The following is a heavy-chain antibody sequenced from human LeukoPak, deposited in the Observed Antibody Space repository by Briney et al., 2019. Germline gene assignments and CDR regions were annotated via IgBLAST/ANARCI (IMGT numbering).Heavy chain of an antibody. J-gene: IGHJ4*02. CDR1: GYTFTSYG. Sequence: ASVKVSCKASGYTFTSYGISWVRQAPGQGLEWMGWISAYNGNTNYAQKLQGRVTMTTDTSTSTAYMELRSLRSDDTAVYYCAKDLEVGVHQGFISRYDYWGQGTLVTVSS. CDR3: AKDLEVGVHQGFISRYDY. CDR2: ISAYNGNT. V-gene: IGHV1-18*01. D-gene: IGHD2-2*01.